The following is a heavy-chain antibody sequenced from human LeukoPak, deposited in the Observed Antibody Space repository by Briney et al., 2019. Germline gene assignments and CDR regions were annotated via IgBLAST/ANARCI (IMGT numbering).Heavy chain of an antibody. Sequence: ASVKVSCKASGYTFTGYYMHWVRQAPGQRLEWMGWINAGNGNTKYSQKFQGRVTITRDTSASTAYMELSSLRSEDTAVYYCASIGSSGWYYFDYWGQGTLVTVSS. V-gene: IGHV1-3*01. CDR1: GYTFTGYY. CDR3: ASIGSSGWYYFDY. J-gene: IGHJ4*02. D-gene: IGHD6-19*01. CDR2: INAGNGNT.